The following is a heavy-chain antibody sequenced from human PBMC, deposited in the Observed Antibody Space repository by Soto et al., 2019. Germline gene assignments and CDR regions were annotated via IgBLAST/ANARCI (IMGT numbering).Heavy chain of an antibody. J-gene: IGHJ5*02. CDR1: GYTFTNYY. D-gene: IGHD3-10*01. CDR3: ARGRENDP. CDR2: INPNSGGT. V-gene: IGHV1-2*02. Sequence: QVQLVQSGAEVKKPGASVKVSCKASGYTFTNYYIHWVRQAPGQGLEWMGWINPNSGGTSYAQKFQGGVALPSDTSTSTAYMELNRLRSDDTAMYYCARGRENDPWGQGTLVTVSS.